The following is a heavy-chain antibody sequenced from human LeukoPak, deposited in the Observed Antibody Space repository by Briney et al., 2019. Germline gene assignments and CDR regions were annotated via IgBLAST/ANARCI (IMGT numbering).Heavy chain of an antibody. J-gene: IGHJ4*02. CDR3: ARAPHGIAAAGTGFDY. Sequence: ASVKVSCKASGYTFTSYDINWVRQAPGQGLEWMGWMNPNSGNTGYAQKFQGRVTITRNTSISTAYMELSSLRSEDTAVYYCARAPHGIAAAGTGFDYWGQGTLVTVSS. D-gene: IGHD6-13*01. CDR1: GYTFTSYD. V-gene: IGHV1-8*03. CDR2: MNPNSGNT.